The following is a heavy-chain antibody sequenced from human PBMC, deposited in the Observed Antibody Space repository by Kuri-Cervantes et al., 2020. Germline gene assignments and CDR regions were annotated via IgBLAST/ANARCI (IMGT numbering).Heavy chain of an antibody. D-gene: IGHD6-13*01. CDR2: MNPNSGNT. J-gene: IGHJ4*02. Sequence: ASVKVSCKASGYTFTSYDINWVRQATGQGLEWMGWMNPNSGNTGYAQKFQGRVTMTRNTSISTAYMELSSLRPADTAVYYCARGAHSSSWTTGFGYWGQGTLVTVSS. CDR3: ARGAHSSSWTTGFGY. CDR1: GYTFTSYD. V-gene: IGHV1-8*01.